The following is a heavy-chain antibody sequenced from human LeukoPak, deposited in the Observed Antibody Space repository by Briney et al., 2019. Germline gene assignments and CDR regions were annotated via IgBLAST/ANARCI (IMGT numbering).Heavy chain of an antibody. CDR3: ANAPWYYDSSGADDAFDI. CDR2: ISAYNGNT. CDR1: GYTFTSYG. V-gene: IGHV1-18*01. J-gene: IGHJ3*02. D-gene: IGHD3-22*01. Sequence: ASVKVSCKASGYTFTSYGISWVRQAPGQGLEWMGWISAYNGNTNYAQKLQGRVTMTTDTSTSTAYMELRSLRSDDTAVYYCANAPWYYDSSGADDAFDIWGQGTMVTVSS.